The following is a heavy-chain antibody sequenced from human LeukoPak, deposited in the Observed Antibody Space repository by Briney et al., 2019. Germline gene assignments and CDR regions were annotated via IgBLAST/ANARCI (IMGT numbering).Heavy chain of an antibody. CDR2: IKHSGST. D-gene: IGHD1-26*01. Sequence: SETLSLTCAVYGGSFSGYYWSWIRKPPGKGLEWIGEIKHSGSTNYNPSLKSRVTISVDTSKNQVSLKLSSVTAADTAVYYCARVRYSGSYYGYYYYYYYTDVWGKGTTVTVSS. CDR3: ARVRYSGSYYGYYYYYYYTDV. CDR1: GGSFSGYY. J-gene: IGHJ6*03. V-gene: IGHV4-34*01.